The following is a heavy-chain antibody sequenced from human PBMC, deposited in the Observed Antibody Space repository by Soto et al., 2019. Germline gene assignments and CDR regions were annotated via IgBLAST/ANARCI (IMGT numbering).Heavy chain of an antibody. CDR2: IKSKADGSTT. CDR1: GIALSNAW. D-gene: IGHD5-18*01. J-gene: IGHJ4*02. CDR3: ATPRPGCHGYGY. Sequence: EVQLVESGGGLVKPGGSLRLSCAASGIALSNAWMTWVRQAPGKGLEWVGRIKSKADGSTTEYGSPVKDRFIISRDDSENTLDLQMHSLKTEDTAVYYFATPRPGCHGYGYWGQGTLVTVSS. V-gene: IGHV3-15*01.